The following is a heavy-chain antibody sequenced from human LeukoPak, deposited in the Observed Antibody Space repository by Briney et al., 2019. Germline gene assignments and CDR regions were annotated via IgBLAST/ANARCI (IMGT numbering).Heavy chain of an antibody. CDR1: GGTFSSYA. D-gene: IGHD4-17*01. J-gene: IGHJ4*02. Sequence: EASVKVSCKASGGTFSSYAISWVRQAPGQGLEWMGWISGNGDNTKYVQEFQGRVTMTTDTSTSTAYMDLRSLRSDDTAIYYCARVHGYYIGLYYFDYWGQGTLVTVSS. CDR2: ISGNGDNT. CDR3: ARVHGYYIGLYYFDY. V-gene: IGHV1-18*01.